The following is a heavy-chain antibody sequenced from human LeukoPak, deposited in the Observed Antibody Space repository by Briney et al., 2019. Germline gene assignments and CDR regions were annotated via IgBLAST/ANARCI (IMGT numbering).Heavy chain of an antibody. Sequence: SETLSLTCTVSGGSISSGSYYSAWLRQPGGKGLGWIGRIYTSGSTNYNPSLKSRVSISVDTSKNQFSLKLSSVTAADTAVYYCASSYSSGWYLSWGQGTLVTVSS. CDR2: IYTSGST. CDR1: GGSISSGSYY. D-gene: IGHD6-19*01. V-gene: IGHV4-61*02. CDR3: ASSYSSGWYLS. J-gene: IGHJ5*02.